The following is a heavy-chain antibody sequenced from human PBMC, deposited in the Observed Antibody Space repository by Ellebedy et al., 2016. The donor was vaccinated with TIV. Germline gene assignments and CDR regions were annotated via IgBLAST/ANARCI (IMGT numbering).Heavy chain of an antibody. CDR1: GFTFSSYW. CDR3: VRYVAAFDI. D-gene: IGHD3-16*01. CDR2: INKDGSEK. Sequence: GESLKISCAGSGFTFSSYWMSWVLQGPVRGLEWVANINKDGSEKYYVDSVKVRFTISRDNVKKSLYLQMNSLRAEDTAVYYCVRYVAAFDIWGQGTMVTVSS. J-gene: IGHJ3*02. V-gene: IGHV3-7*03.